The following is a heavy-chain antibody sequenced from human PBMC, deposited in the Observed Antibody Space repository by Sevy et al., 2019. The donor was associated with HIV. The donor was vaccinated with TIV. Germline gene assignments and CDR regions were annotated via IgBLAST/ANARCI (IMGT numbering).Heavy chain of an antibody. D-gene: IGHD3-10*01. V-gene: IGHV1-8*01. CDR1: GYTFTTYD. J-gene: IGHJ4*02. Sequence: ASVKVSCRTSGYTFTTYDINWVRQATGQGLEWMGRMNPSRGNTGSAQKFQGRLTMTRDTSTSTAYMELSSLESQDTAVYYCARRRGFGELLGLGYWGQGTLVTVSS. CDR3: ARRRGFGELLGLGY. CDR2: MNPSRGNT.